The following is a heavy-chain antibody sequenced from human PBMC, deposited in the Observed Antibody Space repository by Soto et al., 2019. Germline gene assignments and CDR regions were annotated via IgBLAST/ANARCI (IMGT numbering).Heavy chain of an antibody. CDR3: RKDLMGEQGLGVMHY. D-gene: IGHD6-19*01. CDR2: LSYDGDKE. CDR1: GFSFSDYG. Sequence: VQLEESGGNVVQPGRSLRLSCAASGFSFSDYGMHWVRQAPGKGLESVALLSYDGDKEYYADSVKGRFTISIDNSKKTLFLQMKSLRPADTAVYYCRKDLMGEQGLGVMHYWGQGTLVTVSS. J-gene: IGHJ4*02. V-gene: IGHV3-30*18.